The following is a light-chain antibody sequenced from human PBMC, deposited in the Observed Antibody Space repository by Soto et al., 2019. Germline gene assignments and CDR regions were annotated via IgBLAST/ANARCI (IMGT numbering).Light chain of an antibody. J-gene: IGLJ1*01. CDR3: SSYAGRSNV. V-gene: IGLV2-8*01. CDR1: SSDVGGYNY. Sequence: QSVLTQPPSASGSPGQSVAISCTGTSSDVGGYNYVSWYQQHPGKAPKLMIYEVNKRPSGVPDRFSGSKSGNTASLTVSGLQDEDEADYYCSSYAGRSNVFGTWPKVT. CDR2: EVN.